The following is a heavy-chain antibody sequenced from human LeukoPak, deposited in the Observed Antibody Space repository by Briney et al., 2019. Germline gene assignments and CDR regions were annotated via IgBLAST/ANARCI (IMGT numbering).Heavy chain of an antibody. J-gene: IGHJ3*02. Sequence: QPGGSLRLSCAASGFTFSTYGMHWVRQAPGKGLEWLTVISYDESNTYYADSVKGRFTISRDNSKNTLYLQMNSLRAEDTAVYYCAKEVRVAVAGDAFDIWGQGTMVTVSS. V-gene: IGHV3-30*18. D-gene: IGHD6-19*01. CDR2: ISYDESNT. CDR1: GFTFSTYG. CDR3: AKEVRVAVAGDAFDI.